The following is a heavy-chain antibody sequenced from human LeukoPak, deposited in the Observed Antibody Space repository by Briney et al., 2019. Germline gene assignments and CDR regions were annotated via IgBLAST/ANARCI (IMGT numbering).Heavy chain of an antibody. V-gene: IGHV1-18*01. J-gene: IGHJ4*02. CDR1: GYTFTSYG. D-gene: IGHD4-17*01. CDR3: ATDCCGDYVSYDY. CDR2: ISAYNGNT. Sequence: ASVKLSCKASGYTFTSYGISWVRLAPGQGLEWMGWISAYNGNTNYAQKLQGRVTMTTDTSTSTAYMELRSLRSDDTAVYYCATDCCGDYVSYDYWGQGPLVSVST.